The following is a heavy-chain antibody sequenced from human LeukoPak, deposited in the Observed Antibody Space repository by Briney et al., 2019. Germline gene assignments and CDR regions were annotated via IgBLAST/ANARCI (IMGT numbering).Heavy chain of an antibody. V-gene: IGHV3-7*03. CDR2: IKEDGTKK. J-gene: IGHJ4*02. Sequence: GGSLRLSCAASGFTFSNAYMNWVRQAPGKGLEWVANIKEDGTKKNYVDSVKGRFTISRDNAKNSLYLQMSSLRAEDTAVYYCATPLDYYDSSGYHQGGDWGQGTLVTVSS. D-gene: IGHD3-22*01. CDR3: ATPLDYYDSSGYHQGGD. CDR1: GFTFSNAY.